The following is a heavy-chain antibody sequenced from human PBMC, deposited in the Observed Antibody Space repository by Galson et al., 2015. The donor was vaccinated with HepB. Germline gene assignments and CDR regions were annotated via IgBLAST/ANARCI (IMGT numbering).Heavy chain of an antibody. V-gene: IGHV3-33*01. J-gene: IGHJ4*02. D-gene: IGHD4-17*01. CDR2: IQSDGSDK. CDR3: ARDDSTVTILYYPDN. CDR1: GFIFRAYG. Sequence: SLRLSCAASGFIFRAYGMHWVRQAPGKGLEWVAVIQSDGSDKYYADSVKGRFTISRDNSKNMLYLQMNSLRAEDTAVYYCARDDSTVTILYYPDNCGQGTLVTVPS.